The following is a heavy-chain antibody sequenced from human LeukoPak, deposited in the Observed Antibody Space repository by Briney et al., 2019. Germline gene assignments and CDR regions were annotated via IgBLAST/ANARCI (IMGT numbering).Heavy chain of an antibody. D-gene: IGHD3-22*01. CDR1: GFTFSSYG. J-gene: IGHJ3*02. Sequence: GGSLRLSCAASGFTFSSYGMHWVRQAPGKGLEWVAVISYDGSDKNYADSVKGRFTISRDNSKNTLYLQMNSLRAEDTAVYYCAKLHYYDSSGPGPFGIWGQGTMVTVSS. CDR3: AKLHYYDSSGPGPFGI. CDR2: ISYDGSDK. V-gene: IGHV3-30*18.